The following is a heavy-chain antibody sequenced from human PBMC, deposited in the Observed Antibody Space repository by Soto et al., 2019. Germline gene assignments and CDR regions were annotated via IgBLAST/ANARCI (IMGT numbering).Heavy chain of an antibody. V-gene: IGHV3-23*01. J-gene: IGHJ3*02. CDR1: GFTFSSYA. CDR2: ISGSGGSI. Sequence: GGSLRLSCAASGFTFSSYAMSWVRQAPGKGLEWVSAISGSGGSIYYADSVKGRFTISRDNAKNSLYLQMNSLRAEDTAVYYCARAQYCSSTSCYTGGAFDIWGQGTMVTVSS. CDR3: ARAQYCSSTSCYTGGAFDI. D-gene: IGHD2-2*02.